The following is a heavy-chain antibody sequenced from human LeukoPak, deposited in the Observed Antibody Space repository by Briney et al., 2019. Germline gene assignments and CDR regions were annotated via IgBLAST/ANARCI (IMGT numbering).Heavy chain of an antibody. J-gene: IGHJ4*02. CDR2: IKQDGGER. D-gene: IGHD3-10*01. CDR1: GFTFSNYW. CDR3: ARDLVREVIGFDY. V-gene: IGHV3-7*03. Sequence: GGSLRLSCAASGFTFSNYWMTWVRQAPGKGLEWVANIKQDGGERNYVDSVKGRFTISRDNAKNSLYLQMNSLRVEDTAVYYCARDLVREVIGFDYWGQGTLVTVSP.